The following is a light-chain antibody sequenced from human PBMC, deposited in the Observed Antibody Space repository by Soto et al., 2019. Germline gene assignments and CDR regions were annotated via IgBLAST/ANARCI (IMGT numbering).Light chain of an antibody. CDR3: SSYTGSSTLGV. V-gene: IGLV2-14*01. Sequence: QSALTQPASVSGSLGQSITISCTGTSSDIGRYNSVSWYQQHPGKAPKLMIYEVSNRPSGVSDRFSGSKSGNTASLTISGLQAEDEGDYYCSSYTGSSTLGVFGGGTKLTVL. J-gene: IGLJ2*01. CDR2: EVS. CDR1: SSDIGRYNS.